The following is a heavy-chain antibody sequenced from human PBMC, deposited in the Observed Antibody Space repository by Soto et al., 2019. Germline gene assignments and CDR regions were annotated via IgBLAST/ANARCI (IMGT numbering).Heavy chain of an antibody. CDR2: MYYSGST. CDR3: ARGYSQSGYSSSWVFDY. D-gene: IGHD6-13*01. Sequence: QVQLRESGPGLVKPSQTLSLTCTVSGGSINSGGYYWNWIRQHAGKGLAWIGYMYYSGSTYYNPCRRSRFMRSADTSDTHLSLKRSSATAADTAVYFCARGYSQSGYSSSWVFDYWGQGPMVNVSS. CDR1: GGSINSGGYY. J-gene: IGHJ4*02. V-gene: IGHV4-31*03.